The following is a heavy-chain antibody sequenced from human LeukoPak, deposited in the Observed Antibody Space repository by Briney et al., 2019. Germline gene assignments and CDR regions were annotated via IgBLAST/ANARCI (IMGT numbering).Heavy chain of an antibody. D-gene: IGHD3-10*01. Sequence: GASVKVSCKAPGYTFTSYDINWVRQATGQGLEWMGWMNPNSGNTGYAQKFQGRVTMTRNTSISTAYMELSSLRSEDTAVYYCARSYPITMVKGTVYYYGMDVWGQGTTVTVSS. V-gene: IGHV1-8*01. CDR3: ARSYPITMVKGTVYYYGMDV. J-gene: IGHJ6*02. CDR1: GYTFTSYD. CDR2: MNPNSGNT.